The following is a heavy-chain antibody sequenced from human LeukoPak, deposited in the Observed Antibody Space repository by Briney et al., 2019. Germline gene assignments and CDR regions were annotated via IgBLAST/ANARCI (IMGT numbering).Heavy chain of an antibody. CDR3: ARGSFWLDP. CDR1: GYTFTSYY. Sequence: ASVKVSCKASGYTFTSYYMHWVRQAPGQGLEWMGWISAYNGHTNYAQKMQGRVTMTTETSTRTAYMELRSLRSDDTAVYYCARGSFWLDPWGQGTLVTVSS. V-gene: IGHV1-18*04. CDR2: ISAYNGHT. D-gene: IGHD2-15*01. J-gene: IGHJ5*02.